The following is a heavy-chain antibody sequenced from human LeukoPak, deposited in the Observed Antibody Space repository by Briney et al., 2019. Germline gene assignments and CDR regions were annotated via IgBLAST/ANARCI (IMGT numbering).Heavy chain of an antibody. CDR3: AKGGIAVTSTSVYYYMDV. Sequence: GVTLRLSCAASGFTFSIYGMSWVRQAPGRGLEWVSANCGSGDRTYSADSVKGRFTISRDNSKNMLYLLMNSLRAEDTALYYCAKGGIAVTSTSVYYYMDVWGKGTTVTISS. CDR2: NCGSGDRT. V-gene: IGHV3-23*01. J-gene: IGHJ6*03. D-gene: IGHD6-19*01. CDR1: GFTFSIYG.